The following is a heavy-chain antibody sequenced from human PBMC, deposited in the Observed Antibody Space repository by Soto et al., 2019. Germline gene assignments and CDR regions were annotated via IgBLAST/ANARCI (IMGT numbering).Heavy chain of an antibody. CDR3: ARGAYNWNDYAY. CDR2: MSPKRGNT. J-gene: IGHJ4*02. CDR1: GYTFTNHE. D-gene: IGHD1-20*01. Sequence: ASVKVSCKASGYTFTNHEITWVRQAVGQGLEWMGWMSPKRGNTAYAQKFQGRLAMTRNTSISTAYLELGSLTSEDTGVYYCARGAYNWNDYAYWGQGTLVTVSS. V-gene: IGHV1-8*01.